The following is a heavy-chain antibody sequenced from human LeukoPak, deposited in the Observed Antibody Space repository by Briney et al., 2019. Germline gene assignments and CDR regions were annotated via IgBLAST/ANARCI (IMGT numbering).Heavy chain of an antibody. CDR2: INPSSGGA. D-gene: IGHD3-22*01. V-gene: IGHV1-2*02. CDR3: ARVRYYYDSSGYYSPYYYYMDV. Sequence: ASVKVSCKTSGYTFTDSYLHWVRQAPGQGLEWMGWINPSSGGANYAQKFQGRVTMTRDTSTSTAYMELRSLRSDDTAVYYCARVRYYYDSSGYYSPYYYYMDVWGKGTTVTISS. J-gene: IGHJ6*03. CDR1: GYTFTDSY.